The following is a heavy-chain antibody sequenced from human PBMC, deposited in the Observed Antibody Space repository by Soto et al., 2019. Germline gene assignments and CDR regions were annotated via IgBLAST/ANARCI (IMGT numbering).Heavy chain of an antibody. CDR1: GYTFTSYD. CDR3: ARGGDIVVVVAASRAFGI. CDR2: MNPNSGNT. D-gene: IGHD2-15*01. J-gene: IGHJ3*02. Sequence: ASVKVSCKASGYTFTSYDINWVRQATGQGLEWMGWMNPNSGNTGYAQKFQGRVTMTRNTSISTAYMELSSLRSEDTAVYYCARGGDIVVVVAASRAFGIWGQGTMVTVSS. V-gene: IGHV1-8*01.